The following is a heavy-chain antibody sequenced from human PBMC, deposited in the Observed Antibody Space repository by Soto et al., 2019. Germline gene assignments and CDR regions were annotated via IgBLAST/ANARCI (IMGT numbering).Heavy chain of an antibody. CDR2: ISSSGSTI. D-gene: IGHD1-1*01. V-gene: IGHV3-11*01. J-gene: IGHJ6*02. CDR3: ARGAWNDELTTSGYGMDV. CDR1: GFTFSDYY. Sequence: QVQLVESGGGLVKPGGSLRLSCAASGFTFSDYYMSWIRQAPGKGLEWVSYISSSGSTIYYADSVKSRFTISRDNAKNSRYLQMNSLRAEDTAVYYCARGAWNDELTTSGYGMDVWGQGTTVTVSS.